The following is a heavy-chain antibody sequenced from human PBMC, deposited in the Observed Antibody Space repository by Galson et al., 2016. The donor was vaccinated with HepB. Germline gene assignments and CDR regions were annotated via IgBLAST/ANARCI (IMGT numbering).Heavy chain of an antibody. CDR3: ARDAGGWGSY. D-gene: IGHD3-10*01. Sequence: SLRLSCAASGFSFSSFWMHWVRQVPGKGLVWVARTNEYGSITDYADSVKGRFTISRDNSKNTLYLQMSSLRAEDTAVYFCARDAGGWGSYWGQGTLVTVSS. V-gene: IGHV3-74*01. CDR1: GFSFSSFW. CDR2: TNEYGSIT. J-gene: IGHJ4*02.